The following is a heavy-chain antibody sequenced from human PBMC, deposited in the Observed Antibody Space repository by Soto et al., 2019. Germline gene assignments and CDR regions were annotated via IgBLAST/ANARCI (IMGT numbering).Heavy chain of an antibody. J-gene: IGHJ3*01. Sequence: ESGGGLVKPEGSLRLSCAVSGFSFSEAWMNWVRQAPGNGLEWVGRIKSKAAGGAIDYAAPVKGRFTISRDDSKDTLYLQINGLKTEDTAVYYCTTDGAFGGVVVAFHLWGLGTLLTVSS. CDR3: TTDGAFGGVVVAFHL. V-gene: IGHV3-15*07. D-gene: IGHD3-10*01. CDR1: GFSFSEAW. CDR2: IKSKAAGGAI.